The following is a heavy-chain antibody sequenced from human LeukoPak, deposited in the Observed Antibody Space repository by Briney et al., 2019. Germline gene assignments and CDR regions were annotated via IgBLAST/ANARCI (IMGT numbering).Heavy chain of an antibody. CDR3: ARDQGLRRGGGYFDY. J-gene: IGHJ4*02. V-gene: IGHV4-4*02. CDR1: GGSISSSNW. Sequence: PSGTLSLTCAVSGGSISSSNWWSWVRQPPGKGLEWIGEIYHSGSTNYNPSLKSRVTISVDKSKNQFSLKLSSVTAADTAVYYCARDQGLRRGGGYFDYWGQGTLVTVSS. CDR2: IYHSGST. D-gene: IGHD3-16*01.